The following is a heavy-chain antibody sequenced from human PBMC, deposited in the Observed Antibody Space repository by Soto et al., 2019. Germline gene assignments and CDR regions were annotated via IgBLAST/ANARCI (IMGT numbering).Heavy chain of an antibody. CDR3: ATVRNTSRSFDS. D-gene: IGHD4-4*01. V-gene: IGHV3-23*01. CDR2: TGATGRTT. CDR1: VFTFNIYA. Sequence: QSGWSLRLSCSASVFTFNIYAMTWCRQAPGKGLEWVSTTGATGRTTYYADSVKGRFTVSRDNSKNTLDLQMSSLRAEDTAVYYCATVRNTSRSFDSWGQGTLVTVSS. J-gene: IGHJ4*02.